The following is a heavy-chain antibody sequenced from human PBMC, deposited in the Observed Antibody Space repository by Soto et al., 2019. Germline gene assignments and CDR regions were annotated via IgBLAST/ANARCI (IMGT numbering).Heavy chain of an antibody. V-gene: IGHV3-33*01. CDR2: IWDDGSKK. CDR1: GFTFSSLG. CDR3: ARGHCSSISWYRVDY. J-gene: IGHJ4*02. D-gene: IGHD2-2*02. Sequence: GGSLRLSCAAAGFTFSSLGMHWVRQAAGKGLEWVAVIWDDGSKKYYADSVKGRFTISRDNSKNTVYLNMNSLRAEDKAGYYCARGHCSSISWYRVDYWGQGTLVTVSS.